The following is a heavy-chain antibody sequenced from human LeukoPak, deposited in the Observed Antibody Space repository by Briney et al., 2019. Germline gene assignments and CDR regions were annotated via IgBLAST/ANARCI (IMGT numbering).Heavy chain of an antibody. D-gene: IGHD3-10*01. J-gene: IGHJ4*02. CDR3: AGSATGTHAEIGY. V-gene: IGHV4-59*01. Sequence: SETLSLTCSVSGGSISSYYWSWIRQPPGKGLEWIGYLYNTGSTNYNPSLKSRITISAGTSKNQLSLRLESVTAADTAVYYCAGSATGTHAEIGYWGQGTLVTVSS. CDR1: GGSISSYY. CDR2: LYNTGST.